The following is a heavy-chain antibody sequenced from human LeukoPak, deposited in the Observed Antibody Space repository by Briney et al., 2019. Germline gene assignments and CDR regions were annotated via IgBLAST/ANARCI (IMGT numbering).Heavy chain of an antibody. CDR1: GGSISSSSYY. J-gene: IGHJ4*02. Sequence: SETLSLTCTVSGGSISSSSYYWGWVRQPPGKGLEWIGSIYYSGSTYYNPSLKSRVTISVDTSKNQFSLKLSSVTAADTAVYYCATLVVTALYYFDYWGQGTLVTVS. CDR3: ATLVVTALYYFDY. V-gene: IGHV4-39*01. D-gene: IGHD2-21*02. CDR2: IYYSGST.